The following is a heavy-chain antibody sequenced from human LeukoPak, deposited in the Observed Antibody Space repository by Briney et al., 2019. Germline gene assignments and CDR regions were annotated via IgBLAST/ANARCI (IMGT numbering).Heavy chain of an antibody. CDR3: AADDPKYGSGEIDY. CDR1: GFTFSTAW. J-gene: IGHJ4*02. V-gene: IGHV3-15*01. CDR2: IKSNGVTT. D-gene: IGHD3-10*01. Sequence: GGSLRLSCAASGFTFSTAWMIWVRQAPGKGLEWLGHIKSNGVTTDYSISVKGRFTISREDSRRTFFLQMNSLTIEDTAVYYCAADDPKYGSGEIDYWGQGILVTVSS.